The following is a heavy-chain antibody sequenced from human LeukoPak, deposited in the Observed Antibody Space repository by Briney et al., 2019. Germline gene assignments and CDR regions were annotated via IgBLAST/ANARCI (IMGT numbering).Heavy chain of an antibody. CDR2: IYYSGSGST. CDR3: ARGSRWKWFAEYFQH. V-gene: IGHV4-39*02. CDR1: GGSISTSNYY. D-gene: IGHD3-22*01. Sequence: PSETLSLTCTVSGGSISTSNYYWGWIRQPPGKGLEWIGSIYYSGSGSTFYNPSLKSRVTISVDTSRNHFSLTLSSVTAADTAVYYCARGSRWKWFAEYFQHWGQGTLVTVSS. J-gene: IGHJ1*01.